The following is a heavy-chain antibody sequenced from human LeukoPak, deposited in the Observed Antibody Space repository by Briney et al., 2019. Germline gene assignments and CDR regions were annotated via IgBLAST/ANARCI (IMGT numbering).Heavy chain of an antibody. J-gene: IGHJ4*02. Sequence: GGSLRLSCAASGFTFSSYWMNWVRQAPGKGLVWVSRISSDGSSTTYADSVKGRFSISRDNAKNTLYLQMNSLRVEDTAVYYCARGRPHGNDYWGQGTLVTVSS. CDR3: ARGRPHGNDY. V-gene: IGHV3-74*01. D-gene: IGHD4-23*01. CDR2: ISSDGSST. CDR1: GFTFSSYW.